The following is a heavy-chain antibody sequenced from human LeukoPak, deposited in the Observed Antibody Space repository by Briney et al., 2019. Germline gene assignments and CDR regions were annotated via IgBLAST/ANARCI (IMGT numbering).Heavy chain of an antibody. CDR2: IYTGGNT. Sequence: PGGSLGISCAASGFPVDSNYLSWVRQAPGKGVEWGSTIYTGGNTYYAASVKGRFTISRDFSKNTVFLHMNSLRAEDTAMYYCARGDDSGYYDYFDYWGQGALVTVSS. D-gene: IGHD3-22*01. CDR1: GFPVDSNY. CDR3: ARGDDSGYYDYFDY. J-gene: IGHJ4*02. V-gene: IGHV3-53*01.